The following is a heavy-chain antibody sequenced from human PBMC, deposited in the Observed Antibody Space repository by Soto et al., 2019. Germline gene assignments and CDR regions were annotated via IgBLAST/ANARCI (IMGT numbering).Heavy chain of an antibody. J-gene: IGHJ4*02. D-gene: IGHD1-1*01. CDR1: GGSMRDYY. CDR3: ARQLGLWQPLDY. CDR2: IYYSGNT. Sequence: KSSETLSLTCSVSGGSMRDYYWSWIRQSPGKGPEWIGYIYYSGNTNYNPSLKSRVTISVDMPKSLFSLKLNPVTAADTAVYYCARQLGLWQPLDYWGRGTLVTVSS. V-gene: IGHV4-59*01.